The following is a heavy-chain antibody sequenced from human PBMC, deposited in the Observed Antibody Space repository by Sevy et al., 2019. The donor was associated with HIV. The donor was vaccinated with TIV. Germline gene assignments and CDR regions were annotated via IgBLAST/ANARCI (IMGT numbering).Heavy chain of an antibody. V-gene: IGHV3-53*01. CDR1: GFTVSNNY. J-gene: IGHJ5*02. Sequence: GGSLRLSCAASGFTVSNNYMSWVRQAPGKVLEWVSAIYSGGNIYYADSVKGRFTISRDNSKNTVYLHMNSLRAEDTAVYYCARETEGGYEPWGQGTLVTVSS. CDR3: ARETEGGYEP. CDR2: IYSGGNI. D-gene: IGHD1-26*01.